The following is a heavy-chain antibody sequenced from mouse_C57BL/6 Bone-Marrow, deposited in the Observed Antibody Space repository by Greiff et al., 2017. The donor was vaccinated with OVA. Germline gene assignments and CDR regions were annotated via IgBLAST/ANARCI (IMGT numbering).Heavy chain of an antibody. CDR3: ARLYYSKGYYAMDY. V-gene: IGHV1-69*01. CDR2: IDPSDSYT. Sequence: QVQLQQPGAELVMPGASVKLSCKASGYTFTSYWMHWVKQRPGQGLEWIGEIDPSDSYTNYNQKFKGKSTLTVDKSSSTAYMQLSSLTSEDSAVYYCARLYYSKGYYAMDYWGQGTSVTGSS. CDR1: GYTFTSYW. D-gene: IGHD2-5*01. J-gene: IGHJ4*01.